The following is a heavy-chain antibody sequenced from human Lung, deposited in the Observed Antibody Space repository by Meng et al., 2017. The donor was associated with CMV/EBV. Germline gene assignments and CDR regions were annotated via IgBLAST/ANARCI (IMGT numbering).Heavy chain of an antibody. J-gene: IGHJ6*02. CDR2: IIPIFGTT. D-gene: IGHD1-7*01. CDR1: GGTFSSYA. CDR3: ARTLGSTRFYFYNALDV. V-gene: IGHV1-69*05. Sequence: SVXVSXXASGGTFSSYAISWVRQAPGQGLEWMGGIIPIFGTTNYAQNFQGRLTITTDESTSTAYMELGSLRSEDTAVYYCARTLGSTRFYFYNALDVWGQRATVTVSS.